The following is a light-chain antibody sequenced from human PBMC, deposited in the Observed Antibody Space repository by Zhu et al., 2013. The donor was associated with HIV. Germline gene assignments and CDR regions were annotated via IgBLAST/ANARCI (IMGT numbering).Light chain of an antibody. CDR3: QQSYSTPLT. V-gene: IGKV1-39*01. Sequence: DIQVTQSPPSLSAFVGDRVTITCRTSLGIRTFLNWYQHKPGKPPRLLISSASSLHTGVPSRFSGSGSGTDFTLTISSLQPEDFATYYCQQSYSTPLTFGQGTKVEIK. J-gene: IGKJ1*01. CDR1: LGIRTF. CDR2: SAS.